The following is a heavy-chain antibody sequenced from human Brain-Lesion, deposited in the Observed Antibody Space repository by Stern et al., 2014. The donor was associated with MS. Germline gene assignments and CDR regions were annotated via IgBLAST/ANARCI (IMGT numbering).Heavy chain of an antibody. V-gene: IGHV3-30*18. J-gene: IGHJ4*02. Sequence: QVQLVQSGGGVVQPGRPLRLSCAASGFTFSSFGMPWVRQAPGKGLEWVAVISYDGSNKYYADSVKGRFTISRDNSKNTLYMQMNSLRAEDTAVYYCAKDRQWLTYFFDYWGQGSLVTVSS. CDR2: ISYDGSNK. CDR3: AKDRQWLTYFFDY. CDR1: GFTFSSFG. D-gene: IGHD3-22*01.